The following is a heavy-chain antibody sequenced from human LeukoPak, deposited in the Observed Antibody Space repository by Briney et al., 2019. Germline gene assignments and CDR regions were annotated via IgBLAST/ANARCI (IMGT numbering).Heavy chain of an antibody. J-gene: IGHJ4*02. CDR2: IYSGGST. CDR1: GFTVSSNY. V-gene: IGHV3-53*01. D-gene: IGHD3-16*02. CDR3: AKTGGNYDYVWGSYRYLYFDY. Sequence: GGSLRLSCAASGFTVSSNYMSWVRQAPGKGLEWVSVIYSGGSTYYADSVKGRFTISRDNSKNTLYLQMNSLRAEDTAVYYCAKTGGNYDYVWGSYRYLYFDYWGQGTLVTVSS.